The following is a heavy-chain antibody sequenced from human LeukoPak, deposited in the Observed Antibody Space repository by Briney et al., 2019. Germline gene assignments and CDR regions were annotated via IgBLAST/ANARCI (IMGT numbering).Heavy chain of an antibody. Sequence: SETLSLTCAVYGGSFSGYYWSWIRQPPGKGLEWIGEINHSGSTNYNPSLKSRVTISVDTSKNQFSLKLSSVTAADTAVYYCARYVRYYGSGSYPSYCYYGMDVWGQGTTVTVSS. V-gene: IGHV4-34*01. CDR3: ARYVRYYGSGSYPSYCYYGMDV. J-gene: IGHJ6*02. CDR2: INHSGST. D-gene: IGHD3-10*01. CDR1: GGSFSGYY.